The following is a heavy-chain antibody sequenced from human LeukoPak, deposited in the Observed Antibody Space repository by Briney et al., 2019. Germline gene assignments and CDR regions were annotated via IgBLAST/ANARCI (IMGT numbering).Heavy chain of an antibody. CDR1: GFTFSSYW. CDR3: ARPPPTVTNENYYYYYMDV. CDR2: IKTDGSST. Sequence: GGSLRLSFAASGFTFSSYWMHWVRQAPGKGLVWVSRIKTDGSSTSYADSVKGRFTISRDNAKNSLYLQMNSLRAEDTAVYYCARPPPTVTNENYYYYYMDVWGKGTTVTISS. D-gene: IGHD4-11*01. V-gene: IGHV3-74*01. J-gene: IGHJ6*03.